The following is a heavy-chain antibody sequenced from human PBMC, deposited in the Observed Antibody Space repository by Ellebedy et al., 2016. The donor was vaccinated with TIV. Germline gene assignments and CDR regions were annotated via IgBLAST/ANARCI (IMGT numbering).Heavy chain of an antibody. Sequence: MPSETLSLTCTVSGGSISISNYYWGWIRQPPGKGLEWIGSIYYSGSTYYNPSLKSRVTISVDTSKNQFSLKLSSVTAADTAVYYCARGWSPFAFDIWGQGTMVTVSS. J-gene: IGHJ3*02. CDR1: GGSISISNYY. CDR3: ARGWSPFAFDI. D-gene: IGHD2-15*01. V-gene: IGHV4-39*01. CDR2: IYYSGST.